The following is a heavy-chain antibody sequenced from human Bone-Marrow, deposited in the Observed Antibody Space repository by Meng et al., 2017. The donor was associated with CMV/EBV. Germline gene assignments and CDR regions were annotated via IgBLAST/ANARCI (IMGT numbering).Heavy chain of an antibody. D-gene: IGHD2-15*01. V-gene: IGHV2-5*02. CDR2: IYWDDDK. Sequence: QIPLKESGPTLVKPXXXXTLXXTFSGFSLSTSGVGVGWIRQPPGKALEWLALIYWDDDKRYSPSLKSRLTITKDTSKNQVVLTMTNMDPVDTATYYCAHGSPGWYAFDPWGQGTLVTVSS. CDR3: AHGSPGWYAFDP. J-gene: IGHJ5*02. CDR1: GFSLSTSGVG.